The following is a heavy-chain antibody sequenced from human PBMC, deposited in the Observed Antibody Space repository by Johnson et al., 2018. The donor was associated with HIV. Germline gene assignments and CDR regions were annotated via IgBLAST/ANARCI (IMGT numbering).Heavy chain of an antibody. V-gene: IGHV3-11*04. Sequence: QVQLVESGGGLVRPGGSLRLSCAASGFTFSEYYMSWVRQSPGKGLEWVSYISSSGNTIYYAYSVKGRFTISRDNAKNSVDLQMNSLRAEDTAVYYCARLTTSADGGAFDIWGQGTMVTVSS. J-gene: IGHJ3*02. CDR3: ARLTTSADGGAFDI. D-gene: IGHD1-14*01. CDR1: GFTFSEYY. CDR2: ISSSGNTI.